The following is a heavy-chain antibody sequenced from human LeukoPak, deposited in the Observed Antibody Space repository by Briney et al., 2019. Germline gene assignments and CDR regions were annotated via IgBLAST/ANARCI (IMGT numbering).Heavy chain of an antibody. CDR3: VMEFRRAPTLVGSYHFDY. D-gene: IGHD1-26*01. CDR1: RFTFSNYW. J-gene: IGHJ4*02. CDR2: IKQDGSEQ. Sequence: GGSLRLSCGASRFTFSNYWMTWVRQAPGKGLEWVANIKQDGSEQYYIDSVEGRFTISRDNAKNSLFLQMNSLRVEDTATYYCVMEFRRAPTLVGSYHFDYWGQGTLVTVSS. V-gene: IGHV3-7*04.